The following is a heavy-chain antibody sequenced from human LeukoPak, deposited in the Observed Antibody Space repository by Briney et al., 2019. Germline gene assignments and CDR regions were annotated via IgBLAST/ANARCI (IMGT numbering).Heavy chain of an antibody. CDR2: INTDGSIT. CDR1: GFTFNNYW. CDR3: VRGYSRSWFDP. V-gene: IGHV3-74*03. D-gene: IGHD1-14*01. Sequence: GGSLRLSCAASGFTFNNYWMHWVRQAPGKGLVWVSRINTDGSITTYADSVEGRFSGSRDNAKNTLYLQMNSLRVEDTGVYYCVRGYSRSWFDPWGQGTLVTVSS. J-gene: IGHJ5*02.